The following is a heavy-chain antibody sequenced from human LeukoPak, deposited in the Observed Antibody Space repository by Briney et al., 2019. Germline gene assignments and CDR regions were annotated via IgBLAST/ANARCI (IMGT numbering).Heavy chain of an antibody. Sequence: SVKVSCKASGGTFSSYAISWVRQAPGQGLEWMGGIIPIFGTANYAQKFQGRVTITADESTSTAYMELSSLRSEDTAVYYCATGLGYCSGGSCYSSYTGGPDYWGQGTLATVSS. V-gene: IGHV1-69*13. CDR3: ATGLGYCSGGSCYSSYTGGPDY. CDR2: IIPIFGTA. CDR1: GGTFSSYA. J-gene: IGHJ4*02. D-gene: IGHD2-15*01.